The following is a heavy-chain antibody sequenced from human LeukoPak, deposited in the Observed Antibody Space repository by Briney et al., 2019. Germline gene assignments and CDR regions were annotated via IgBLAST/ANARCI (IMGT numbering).Heavy chain of an antibody. Sequence: GGSLRLSCAASGFTFSSYAMHWVRQAPGKGLEWVAVISYDGSNKYYADSAKGRFTISRDNSKNTLYLQMNSLRAEDTAVYYCAREGSIAVAGVYYYYGMDVWGQGTTVTVSS. D-gene: IGHD6-19*01. CDR3: AREGSIAVAGVYYYYGMDV. CDR1: GFTFSSYA. CDR2: ISYDGSNK. V-gene: IGHV3-30-3*01. J-gene: IGHJ6*02.